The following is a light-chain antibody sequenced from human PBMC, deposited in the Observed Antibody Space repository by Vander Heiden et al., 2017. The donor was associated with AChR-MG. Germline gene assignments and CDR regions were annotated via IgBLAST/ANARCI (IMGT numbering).Light chain of an antibody. CDR3: QQRCSGPRVS. CDR2: DAS. CDR1: HSVNNY. Sequence: EIVPTQSPATLPLSPGERATFSCRASHSVNNYLTWYQQRPGQAPRLLIYDASNSATGIPARFSDSGSGTDFTLTINSLEPKDCGVYYCQQRCSGPRVSFGQEARLGIK. V-gene: IGKV3-11*01. J-gene: IGKJ5*01.